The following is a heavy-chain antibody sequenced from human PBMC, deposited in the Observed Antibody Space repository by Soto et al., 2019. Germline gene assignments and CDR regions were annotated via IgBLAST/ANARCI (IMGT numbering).Heavy chain of an antibody. CDR1: GFTFSTFR. D-gene: IGHD7-27*01. Sequence: LRLSCAASGFTFSTFRMSWVRQVPGKGLLWVSHMNTDGNVINYADSVKGRFTISRDNAKNTLYLQMNSLSAEDTAVYYCARDNWGSLEYWGPGTLVTVSS. CDR3: ARDNWGSLEY. CDR2: MNTDGNVI. J-gene: IGHJ4*02. V-gene: IGHV3-74*01.